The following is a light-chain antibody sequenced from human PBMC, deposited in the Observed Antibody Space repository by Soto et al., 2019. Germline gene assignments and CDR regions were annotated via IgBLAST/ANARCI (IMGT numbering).Light chain of an antibody. J-gene: IGKJ1*01. CDR3: QQRSNWPRP. V-gene: IGKV3-11*01. Sequence: IVLTHSPAPLSISRGESAHHPCRASQSVSSYLAWYQQKPGQAPRLLIYDASNMATGIPARFSGSGSGTDFTLTISSLEPEDFAVYYCQQRSNWPRPVGQGTKVDI. CDR2: DAS. CDR1: QSVSSY.